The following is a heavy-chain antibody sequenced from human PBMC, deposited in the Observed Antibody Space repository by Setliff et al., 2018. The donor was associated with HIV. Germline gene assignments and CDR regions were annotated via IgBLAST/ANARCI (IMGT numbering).Heavy chain of an antibody. CDR2: ISRSGGTI. D-gene: IGHD2-2*01. Sequence: GGSLSLSCAASGFTFRSYEMNWVRQAPGKGLEWVSYISRSGGTIHYADSGKGRFTISRDNAKNSLYLQMNSLRAEDTAVYYCARGEPSILIEPAAFFDYWGQGTLVTVSS. CDR1: GFTFRSYE. J-gene: IGHJ4*02. V-gene: IGHV3-48*03. CDR3: ARGEPSILIEPAAFFDY.